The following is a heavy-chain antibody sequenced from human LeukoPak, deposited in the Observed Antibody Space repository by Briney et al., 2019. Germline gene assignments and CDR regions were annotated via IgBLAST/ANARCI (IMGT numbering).Heavy chain of an antibody. D-gene: IGHD3-16*02. CDR1: GFTVSSNY. V-gene: IGHV3-66*01. J-gene: IGHJ4*02. Sequence: GGSLRLSCAASGFTVSSNYMSWVRQAPGKGLEWVSVIYSGGSTYYADSVKGRFTISRDNSKNTLYLQMNSLRAEDTAVYYCARVKYIHVWGSYRGSFDYWGQGTLVTVSS. CDR3: ARVKYIHVWGSYRGSFDY. CDR2: IYSGGST.